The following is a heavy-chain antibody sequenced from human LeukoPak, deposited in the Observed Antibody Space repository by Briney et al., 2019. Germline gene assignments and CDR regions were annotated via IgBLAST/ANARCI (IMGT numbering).Heavy chain of an antibody. CDR1: GFTFSSYT. CDR2: ISGGGDIT. CDR3: VREDTPATANY. V-gene: IGHV3-23*01. D-gene: IGHD2-21*02. Sequence: GGSLRLSCTASGFTFSSYTMSWVRQAPGKGLEWVSAISGGGDITYYADSVTGRFTISRDNSKDALFLQMHSLRPGDTAVYYCVREDTPATANYWGQGTLVTISS. J-gene: IGHJ4*02.